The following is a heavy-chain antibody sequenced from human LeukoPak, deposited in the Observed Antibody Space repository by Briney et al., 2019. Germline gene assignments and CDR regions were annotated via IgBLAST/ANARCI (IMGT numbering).Heavy chain of an antibody. J-gene: IGHJ6*03. CDR1: GGSFSGYY. D-gene: IGHD3-3*01. CDR2: INHSGST. CDR3: ARGVPGYDFWGGYYFYYYYMDV. V-gene: IGHV4-34*01. Sequence: SETLSLTCAVYGGSFSGYYWSWLRQPPGKGLEWIGEINHSGSTNYNPSLKSRVTISVDTSKNQFSLKLSSVTAADTAVYYCARGVPGYDFWGGYYFYYYYMDVWGKGTTVTVSS.